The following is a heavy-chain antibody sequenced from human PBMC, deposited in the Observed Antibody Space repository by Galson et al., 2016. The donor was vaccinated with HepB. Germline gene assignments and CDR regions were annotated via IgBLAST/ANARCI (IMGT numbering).Heavy chain of an antibody. J-gene: IGHJ4*02. CDR2: IYPSGST. CDR3: ARAGKYSSGWYGFIDY. CDR1: GGSISSGY. V-gene: IGHV4-4*07. D-gene: IGHD6-19*01. Sequence: ETLSLTCTVSGGSISSGYWTWIRQSAGKGLEWIGRIYPSGSTNYNPSLNSRVTMSIDMSKNQFSLRLRSVTAADTAVYYCARAGKYSSGWYGFIDYWGQGTLVSVSS.